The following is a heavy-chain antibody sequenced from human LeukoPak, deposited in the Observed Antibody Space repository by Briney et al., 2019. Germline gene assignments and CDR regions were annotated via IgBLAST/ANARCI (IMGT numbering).Heavy chain of an antibody. D-gene: IGHD4-17*01. Sequence: SETLSLTCAVYGGSFSGYYWSWIRQPPGKGLEWIGEINHSGSTNYNPSLKSRVTISVDTSKNQFSLKLSSVTAADTAVYYCARVGYDYGDYASFDPWGQGTLVTVSS. CDR3: ARVGYDYGDYASFDP. J-gene: IGHJ5*02. V-gene: IGHV4-34*01. CDR2: INHSGST. CDR1: GGSFSGYY.